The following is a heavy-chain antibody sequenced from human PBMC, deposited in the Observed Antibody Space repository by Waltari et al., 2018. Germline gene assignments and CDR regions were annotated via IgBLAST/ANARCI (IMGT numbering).Heavy chain of an antibody. D-gene: IGHD3-10*01. CDR1: GFTFSSYS. CDR3: ARDGSGSYYRIYYYYYGMDV. Sequence: EVQLVESGGGLVKPGGSLRLSCAASGFTFSSYSMHWVRQAPGKGLEWVSSISSSSSYIYYADSVKGRFTISRDNAKNSLYLQMNSLRAEDTAVYYCARDGSGSYYRIYYYYYGMDVWGQGTTVTVSS. J-gene: IGHJ6*02. V-gene: IGHV3-21*01. CDR2: ISSSSSYI.